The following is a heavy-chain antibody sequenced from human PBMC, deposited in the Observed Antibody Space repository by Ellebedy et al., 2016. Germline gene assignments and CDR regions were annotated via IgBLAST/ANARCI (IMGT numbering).Heavy chain of an antibody. CDR1: GFTFSSYS. J-gene: IGHJ4*02. D-gene: IGHD3-10*01. V-gene: IGHV3-21*01. Sequence: GGSLRLSXAASGFTFSSYSMNWVRQAPGKGLEWVSSISSSSSYIYYADSVKGRFTISRDNAKNSLYLQMNSLRAEDTAVYYCARDGRYYGSTNYWGQGTLVTVSS. CDR2: ISSSSSYI. CDR3: ARDGRYYGSTNY.